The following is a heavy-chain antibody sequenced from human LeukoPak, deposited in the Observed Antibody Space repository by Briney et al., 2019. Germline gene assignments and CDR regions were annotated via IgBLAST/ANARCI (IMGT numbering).Heavy chain of an antibody. D-gene: IGHD2-2*02. J-gene: IGHJ4*02. CDR2: SYRGGGT. CDR1: GFTVWSNY. Sequence: GGSLRLSCAASGFTVWSNYIRWLREAPGEGGEGVSVSYRGGGTTYAVAAKGRFTISRANSKNTLYLQMNSLRAEDTAVYYCAKIPLAPHLLTLDYWGQGTLVTVSS. CDR3: AKIPLAPHLLTLDY. V-gene: IGHV3-53*05.